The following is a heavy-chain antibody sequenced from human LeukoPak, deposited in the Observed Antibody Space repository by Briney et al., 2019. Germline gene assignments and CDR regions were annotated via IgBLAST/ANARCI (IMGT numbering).Heavy chain of an antibody. CDR1: GGTFSSYA. CDR2: IIPIFGTA. CDR3: ARSRGFYYGSGSYYRDAFGI. V-gene: IGHV1-69*13. D-gene: IGHD3-10*01. J-gene: IGHJ3*02. Sequence: SVKVSCKASGGTFSSYAISWVRQAPGQGLEWMGGIIPIFGTANYAQKFQGRVTITADESTSTAYMELSSLRSEDTAVYYCARSRGFYYGSGSYYRDAFGIWGQGTMVTVSS.